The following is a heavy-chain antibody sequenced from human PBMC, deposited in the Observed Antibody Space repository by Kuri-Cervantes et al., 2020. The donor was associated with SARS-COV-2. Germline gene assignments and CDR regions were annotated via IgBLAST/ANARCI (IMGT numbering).Heavy chain of an antibody. Sequence: ASVKVSCKASGYTFTSYYMHWVRQAPGQGLEWMGIINPSGGSTSYAQKFQSRVTMTRDTSTSTVYMELSSLRSEDTAVYYCARDGDYSNYGMYYFDYWGQGTLVTVSS. D-gene: IGHD4-11*01. CDR2: INPSGGST. V-gene: IGHV1-46*01. CDR1: GYTFTSYY. CDR3: ARDGDYSNYGMYYFDY. J-gene: IGHJ4*02.